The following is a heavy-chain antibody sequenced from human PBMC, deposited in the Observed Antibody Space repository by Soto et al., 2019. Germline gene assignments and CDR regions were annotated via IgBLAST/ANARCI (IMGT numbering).Heavy chain of an antibody. CDR3: ASLFRGVIITERPYNWFDP. CDR2: INHSGST. CDR1: GGSFSGYY. V-gene: IGHV4-34*01. D-gene: IGHD3-10*01. Sequence: QVQLQQWGAGLLKPSETLSLTCAVYGGSFSGYYWSWIRQPPGKGLEWIGEINHSGSTNYNPSLKTRVTLSVETSKNQFSLKLSSVTAADTAVYYCASLFRGVIITERPYNWFDPWGQGTLVTVSS. J-gene: IGHJ5*02.